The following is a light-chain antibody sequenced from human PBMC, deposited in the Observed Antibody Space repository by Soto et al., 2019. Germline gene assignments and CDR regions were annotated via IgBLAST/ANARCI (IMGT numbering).Light chain of an antibody. Sequence: EIVLTQSPGTLSLSPGERATLSCRASRSVSSSSVAWYQQKPGQAPRLLIFDASSRATGIPDRFSGSGSGTDFTLTISRVEPADFAVYYCQQYGSSPWTFGPGTKVDI. V-gene: IGKV3-20*01. CDR1: RSVSSSS. CDR3: QQYGSSPWT. J-gene: IGKJ3*01. CDR2: DAS.